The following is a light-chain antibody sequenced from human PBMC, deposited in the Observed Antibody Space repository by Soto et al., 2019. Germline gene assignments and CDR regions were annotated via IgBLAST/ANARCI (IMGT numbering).Light chain of an antibody. CDR1: SSDVGGYNY. Sequence: QSVLTQPASVSGSPGQSITISCTGTSSDVGGYNYVSWYQQHPGKAPKLMIYEVSNRPSGVSSRFSGSKSGNTASLTIFGLQAEDEADYYCSSFTSSSTVVFGGGTKLTV. V-gene: IGLV2-14*01. J-gene: IGLJ2*01. CDR2: EVS. CDR3: SSFTSSSTVV.